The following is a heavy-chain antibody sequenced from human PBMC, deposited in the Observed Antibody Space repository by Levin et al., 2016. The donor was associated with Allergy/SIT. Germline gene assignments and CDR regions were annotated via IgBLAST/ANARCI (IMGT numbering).Heavy chain of an antibody. J-gene: IGHJ3*02. CDR2: IDPSDSYT. Sequence: GESLKISCKGSGYSFTSYWISWVRQMPGKGLEWMGRIDPSDSYTNYSPSFQGHVTISADKSISTAYLQWSSLKASDTAMYYCARRYGGNVNAYDIWGQGTMVTVSS. V-gene: IGHV5-10-1*01. D-gene: IGHD4-23*01. CDR1: GYSFTSYW. CDR3: ARRYGGNVNAYDI.